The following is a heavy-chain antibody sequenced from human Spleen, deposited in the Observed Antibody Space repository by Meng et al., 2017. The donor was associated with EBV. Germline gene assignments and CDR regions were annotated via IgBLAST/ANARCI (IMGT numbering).Heavy chain of an antibody. CDR1: GGSRTRTNW. J-gene: IGHJ4*02. Sequence: QGQLQEADPGLVKPSETLSLTSVVSGGSRTRTNWWSWGRQPPGKGLEWIGETHHGGNTNYNPSLQSRVIISVDKSKSQFSLQLTSVTAADTALYYCASHLLTPGTRGFDHWGPGILVTVSS. CDR3: ASHLLTPGTRGFDH. CDR2: THHGGNT. D-gene: IGHD6-13*01. V-gene: IGHV4-4*02.